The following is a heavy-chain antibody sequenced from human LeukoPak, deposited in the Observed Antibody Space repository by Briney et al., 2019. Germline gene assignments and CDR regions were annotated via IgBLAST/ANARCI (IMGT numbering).Heavy chain of an antibody. V-gene: IGHV4-34*01. CDR3: ARVRGVDTTMVIWDWFDP. D-gene: IGHD5-18*01. CDR2: INHSGST. CDR1: GGSFSGYY. Sequence: SETLSLTCAVYGGSFSGYYWSWIRQPPGKGLEWIGEINHSGSTNYNPSLKSRVTISVDTSNNQFSLKLSSVTAADTAVYYCARVRGVDTTMVIWDWFDPWGQGTLVTVSS. J-gene: IGHJ5*02.